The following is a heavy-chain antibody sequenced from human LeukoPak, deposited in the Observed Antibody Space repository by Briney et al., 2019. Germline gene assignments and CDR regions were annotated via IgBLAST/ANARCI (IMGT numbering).Heavy chain of an antibody. CDR3: AKSGGLSGSGRLGVDV. D-gene: IGHD3-10*01. V-gene: IGHV3-23*01. Sequence: GGSLRLSCAASGFTFSSYAMSWVRQAPGKGLEWVSAISASGAGTYNVDSVKGRFTISRDNSKNTLYLQMNSLRAEDTALYYCAKSGGLSGSGRLGVDVWGQGTTVTVSS. CDR1: GFTFSSYA. J-gene: IGHJ6*02. CDR2: ISASGAGT.